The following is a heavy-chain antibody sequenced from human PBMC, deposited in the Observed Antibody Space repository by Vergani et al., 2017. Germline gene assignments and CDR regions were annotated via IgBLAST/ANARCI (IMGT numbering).Heavy chain of an antibody. V-gene: IGHV1-2*02. J-gene: IGHJ4*02. Sequence: QVQLVQSGAEVKKPGASVKVSCKASGYTFTGYYMHWVRQAPGQGLEWMGWIKPNSGGTNYAQKFQGRVTMTRDTSISTAYMELSRLRSGDTAVYYCARDLTVRRVRGQLLWSWGQGTLVTVSS. CDR2: IKPNSGGT. CDR1: GYTFTGYY. D-gene: IGHD3-10*01. CDR3: ARDLTVRRVRGQLLWS.